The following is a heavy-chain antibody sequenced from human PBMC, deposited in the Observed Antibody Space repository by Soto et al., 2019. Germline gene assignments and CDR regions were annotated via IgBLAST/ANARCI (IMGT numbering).Heavy chain of an antibody. Sequence: EIQLMQSGGGLVRPGGSLRLSCAASGFSFSSYGMSWVRQAPGKGPEWVANIKEDGGEQHYVDSVKGRFTISRDNTENSLFLQMNNLRAEDSAIYYCAITTSTVSYWFDPWGPGTQVTVSS. CDR2: IKEDGGEQ. V-gene: IGHV3-7*03. J-gene: IGHJ5*02. D-gene: IGHD4-4*01. CDR3: AITTSTVSYWFDP. CDR1: GFSFSSYG.